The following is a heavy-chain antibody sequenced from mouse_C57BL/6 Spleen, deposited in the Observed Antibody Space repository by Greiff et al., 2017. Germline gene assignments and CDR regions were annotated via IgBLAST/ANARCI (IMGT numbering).Heavy chain of an antibody. CDR1: GFNIKNTY. Sequence: VQLQQSVAELVRPGASVKLSCTASGFNIKNTYMHWVKQRPEQGLEWIGRIDPANGNTKYAPKFPGKATITADTSSNTAYLQLSSLTSEDTAIYYCALAYYSNYGEGAMDYWGQGTSVTVSS. CDR3: ALAYYSNYGEGAMDY. J-gene: IGHJ4*01. V-gene: IGHV14-3*01. D-gene: IGHD2-5*01. CDR2: IDPANGNT.